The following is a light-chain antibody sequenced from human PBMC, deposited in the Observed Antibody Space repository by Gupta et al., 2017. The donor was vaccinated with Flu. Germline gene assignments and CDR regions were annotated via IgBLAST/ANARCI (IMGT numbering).Light chain of an antibody. Sequence: ELVLTQPPATLPVSPGERATLSCRASQSVSSNLAWYQQKPGQAPRLLIYGASTRATGIPARFSGSGSGTEFTLTISSLQSEDFAVYYCQQYNNWPWTFGQGTKVEIK. CDR2: GAS. CDR1: QSVSSN. CDR3: QQYNNWPWT. V-gene: IGKV3-15*01. J-gene: IGKJ1*01.